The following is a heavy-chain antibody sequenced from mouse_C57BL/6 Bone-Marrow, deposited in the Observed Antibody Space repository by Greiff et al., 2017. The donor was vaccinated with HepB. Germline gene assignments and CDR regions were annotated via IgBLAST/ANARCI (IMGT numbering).Heavy chain of an antibody. Sequence: QVQLQQSGPELVKPGASVKISCKASGYAFSSSWMNWVKQRPGKGLEWIGRIYPGDGDTNYNGKFKGKATLTADKSSSTAYMQLSSLTSEDSAVYFCARYGYSNPHWYFDVWGTGTTVTVSS. CDR3: ARYGYSNPHWYFDV. V-gene: IGHV1-82*01. J-gene: IGHJ1*03. CDR1: GYAFSSSW. D-gene: IGHD2-5*01. CDR2: IYPGDGDT.